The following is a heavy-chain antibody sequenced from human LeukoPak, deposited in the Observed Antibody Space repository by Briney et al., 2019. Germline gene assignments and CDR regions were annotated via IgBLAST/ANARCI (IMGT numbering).Heavy chain of an antibody. CDR1: GFSFSSYA. CDR3: AKAPVTSCRGAFCYPFDY. Sequence: GGSLRLSCAPSGFSFSSYAMSWVRQAPGKGLEWVSAMSSSDDGRYYAASVRGRFTISGDTSRSTLYLQMNSLRAEDAAVYYCAKAPVTSCRGAFCYPFDYWGQGTLVTVSS. CDR2: MSSSDDGR. D-gene: IGHD2-15*01. V-gene: IGHV3-23*01. J-gene: IGHJ4*02.